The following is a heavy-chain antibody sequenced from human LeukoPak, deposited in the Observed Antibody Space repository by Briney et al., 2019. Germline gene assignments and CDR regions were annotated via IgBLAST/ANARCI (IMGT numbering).Heavy chain of an antibody. CDR2: IKSKTDGGTT. D-gene: IGHD2-2*01. CDR3: TTGASIVVVPAALGIYGMDV. CDR1: GFTFSNAW. J-gene: IGHJ6*02. Sequence: KPGGSLRLSCAASGFTFSNAWMSWVRQAPGKGLEWVGRIKSKTDGGTTDYAAPVKGRFTISRDDSKNTLYLQMNSLKTEDTAVYYCTTGASIVVVPAALGIYGMDVWGQGITVTVSS. V-gene: IGHV3-15*01.